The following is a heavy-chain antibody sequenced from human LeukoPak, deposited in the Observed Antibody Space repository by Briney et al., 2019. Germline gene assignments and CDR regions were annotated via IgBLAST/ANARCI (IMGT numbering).Heavy chain of an antibody. D-gene: IGHD3-22*01. J-gene: IGHJ4*02. CDR1: GGSFSGYY. CDR3: ARSFLGDSSGSLRLMDY. CDR2: INHSGST. V-gene: IGHV4-34*01. Sequence: SETLSLTCAVYGGSFSGYYWSWIRPPPGKGLEWIGEINHSGSTNYNPSLKSRVTISVDTSKNQFSLKLSSVTAADTAVYYCARSFLGDSSGSLRLMDYWGQGTLVTVSS.